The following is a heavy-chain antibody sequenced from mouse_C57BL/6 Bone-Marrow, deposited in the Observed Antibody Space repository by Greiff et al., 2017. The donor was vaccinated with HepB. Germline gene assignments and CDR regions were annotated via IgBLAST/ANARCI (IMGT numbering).Heavy chain of an antibody. CDR2: INPSTGGT. Sequence: EVQLQQSGPELVKPGASVKISCKASGYSFTGYYMNWVKQSPEKSLEWIGEINPSTGGTTYNQKFKAKATLTVDKSSSTAYMQLKSLTSEDSAVYYCARWDGYHGRYWYFDVWGTGTTVTVSS. J-gene: IGHJ1*03. V-gene: IGHV1-42*01. CDR1: GYSFTGYY. D-gene: IGHD2-3*01. CDR3: ARWDGYHGRYWYFDV.